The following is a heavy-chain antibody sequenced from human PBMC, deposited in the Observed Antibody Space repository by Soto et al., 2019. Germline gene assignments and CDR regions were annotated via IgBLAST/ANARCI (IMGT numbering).Heavy chain of an antibody. CDR1: GYSFTTYW. CDR2: IYPGDSDT. CDR3: ARHEVPLDYGDSAWVDP. D-gene: IGHD4-17*01. V-gene: IGHV5-51*01. J-gene: IGHJ5*02. Sequence: PGESLKISCKGSGYSFTTYWTSWVRQKPGKGLEWMGIIYPGDSDTRYSPSFQGHVTISVDKSISTAYLQWSSLKASDTAMYYCARHEVPLDYGDSAWVDPWGQRTLVSVSS.